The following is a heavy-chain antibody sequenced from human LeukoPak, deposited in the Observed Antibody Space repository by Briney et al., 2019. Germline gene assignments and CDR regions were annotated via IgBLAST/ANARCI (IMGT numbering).Heavy chain of an antibody. CDR3: ARGSVGAAPYTY. CDR2: INHSGST. J-gene: IGHJ4*02. CDR1: GGSFSGYY. Sequence: SGTPSLTCAVYGGSFSGYYWSWIRQPPGKGLEWIGEINHSGSTNYNPSLKSRVTISVDASKNQFSLNLSSVTAADTAVYYCARGSVGAAPYTYWGQGTLVTVSS. V-gene: IGHV4-34*01. D-gene: IGHD6-13*01.